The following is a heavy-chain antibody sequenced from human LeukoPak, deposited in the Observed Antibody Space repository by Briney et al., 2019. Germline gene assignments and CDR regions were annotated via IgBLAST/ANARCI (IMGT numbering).Heavy chain of an antibody. D-gene: IGHD5-24*01. V-gene: IGHV1-69*13. J-gene: IGHJ4*02. CDR3: AILHTAPRWLQFGDYFDY. CDR1: GGTFSSYA. Sequence: GASVKVSCKASGGTFSSYAISWVRQAPGQGLEWMGGIIPIFGTANYAQKFQGRVTITADESTSTAYMELSSLRSEDTAVYYCAILHTAPRWLQFGDYFDYWGQGTLVTVSS. CDR2: IIPIFGTA.